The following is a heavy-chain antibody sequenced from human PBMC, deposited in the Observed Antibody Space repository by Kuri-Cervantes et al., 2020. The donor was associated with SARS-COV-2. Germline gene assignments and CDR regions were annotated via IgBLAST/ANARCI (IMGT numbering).Heavy chain of an antibody. D-gene: IGHD2-2*03. CDR1: GGSFSGYY. CDR3: AGGYTGWISN. Sequence: SETLSLTCAVYGGSFSGYYWSWIRQPPGKGLEWIGSIYYSGSTYYNPSLKSRVTISVDTSKNQFSLKLSSVTAADTAVYYCAGGYTGWISNWGRGTLVTVSS. V-gene: IGHV4-34*01. CDR2: IYYSGST. J-gene: IGHJ4*02.